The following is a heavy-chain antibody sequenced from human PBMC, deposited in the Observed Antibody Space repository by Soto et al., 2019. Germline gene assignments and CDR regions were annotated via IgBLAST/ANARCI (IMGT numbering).Heavy chain of an antibody. D-gene: IGHD6-13*01. CDR2: ISTSGGTT. CDR1: GFTFSNFD. V-gene: IGHV3-23*01. CDR3: ATGTAAPAH. J-gene: IGHJ1*01. Sequence: GASVKVSCAASGFTFSNFDMSWVRQAPGKGLEWVSGISTSGGTTYYADSVKGRFTSSRDNSKNTLYLQMTSLRAEDTAVYYCATGTAAPAHWGQGTLVTVSS.